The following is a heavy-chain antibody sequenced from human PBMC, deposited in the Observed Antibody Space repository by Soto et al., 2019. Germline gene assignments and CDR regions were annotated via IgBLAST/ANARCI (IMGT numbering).Heavy chain of an antibody. D-gene: IGHD2-15*01. CDR1: GYTFTGYY. CDR3: ARFIAAEYYFDY. CDR2: INPNSGGT. J-gene: IGHJ4*02. Sequence: QVQLVQSGAEVKKPGASVKVSCKASGYTFTGYYMHWVRQAPGQGLEWMGWINPNSGGTNYAHKFHGWVTMTRDTSISTAYMELSRLRSDDTAVYYCARFIAAEYYFDYWGQGTLVTVSS. V-gene: IGHV1-2*04.